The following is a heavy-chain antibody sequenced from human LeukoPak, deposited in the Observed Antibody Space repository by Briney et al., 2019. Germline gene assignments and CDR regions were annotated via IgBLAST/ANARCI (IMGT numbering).Heavy chain of an antibody. V-gene: IGHV3-66*01. Sequence: GGSLRLSCAASGFTVSYNYMSWVRQAPGKGLEWVSIIYRSGNTYYADSVKGRFTISRDNSKSMLYLQMNSLRAEDTAVYYCARGTAWGHQDHWGQGTLVTVSS. CDR2: IYRSGNT. D-gene: IGHD7-27*01. CDR1: GFTVSYNY. J-gene: IGHJ4*02. CDR3: ARGTAWGHQDH.